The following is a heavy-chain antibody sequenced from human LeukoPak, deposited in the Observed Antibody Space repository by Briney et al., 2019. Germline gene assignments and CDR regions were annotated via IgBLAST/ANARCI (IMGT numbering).Heavy chain of an antibody. D-gene: IGHD6-13*01. V-gene: IGHV4-39*01. Sequence: SETLSLTCTVSGGSISSSSYYWGWIRQPPGKGLEWIGSIYYSGSTYYNPSLKSRVTISVDTSKNQFSLKLSSVTAADTAVYYCARLTFSIAAAEYDYWGQGTLVTVSS. CDR3: ARLTFSIAAAEYDY. CDR1: GGSISSSSYY. CDR2: IYYSGST. J-gene: IGHJ4*02.